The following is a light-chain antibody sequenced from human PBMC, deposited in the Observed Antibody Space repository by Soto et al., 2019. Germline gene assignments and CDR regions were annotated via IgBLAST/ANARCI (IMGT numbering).Light chain of an antibody. V-gene: IGLV2-18*02. J-gene: IGLJ1*01. CDR3: SSYTSNSTYV. CDR2: EVN. CDR1: SSDVGSYNR. Sequence: QSVLTQPPSVSGSPGQAVTMSCTGTSSDVGSYNRVSWYQQAPGTAPKLMIYEVNNRPSGVPDRFSGSRSGNTASLTISGLQAGDEADYYCSSYTSNSTYVFGPGTKVTVL.